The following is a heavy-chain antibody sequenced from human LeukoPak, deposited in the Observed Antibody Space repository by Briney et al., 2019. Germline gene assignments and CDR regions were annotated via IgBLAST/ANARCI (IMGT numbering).Heavy chain of an antibody. CDR3: VRGRFIAGAGD. CDR1: GFTLTIYD. V-gene: IGHV1-8*01. D-gene: IGHD1-26*01. CDR2: MNGNSGDT. J-gene: IGHJ1*01. Sequence: ASVKVSXKPSGFTLTIYDINWVRQAPGQGLEWMGWMNGNSGDTGYAQKFQGRVTMTRNTSISTAYMELSNLRSEDTAVYYCVRGRFIAGAGDWGQGTPVTVPS.